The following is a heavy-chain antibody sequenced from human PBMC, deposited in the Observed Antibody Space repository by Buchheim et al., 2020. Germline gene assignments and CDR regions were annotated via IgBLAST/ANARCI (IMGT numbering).Heavy chain of an antibody. V-gene: IGHV3-23*01. CDR3: VKAPDTYRHFEF. CDR2: ISGRSGTT. CDR1: GFTFSSYA. Sequence: EVQLLESGGGLVQPGESLRLSCAASGFTFSSYAMGWVRQAPGKGLEWVSVISGRSGTTYYADSVKGRFTISRDNSRNTLYLQMSSLRVEDTAVYYCVKAPDTYRHFEFWGQGTL. J-gene: IGHJ4*02. D-gene: IGHD5-18*01.